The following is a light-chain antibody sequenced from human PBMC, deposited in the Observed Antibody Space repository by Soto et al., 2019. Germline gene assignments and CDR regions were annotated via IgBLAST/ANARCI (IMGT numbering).Light chain of an antibody. CDR3: KKYTSVPPFT. CDR2: AAS. Sequence: IQLTQSPSSLSASVGDRVTITCRASQGISNYLAWYQQKPGKVPEVLLYAASTLQSGVPSPFSGSGSGTDYPLTLISLLHEDVAAFCCKKYTSVPPFTFGPATTVDIK. V-gene: IGKV1-27*01. CDR1: QGISNY. J-gene: IGKJ3*01.